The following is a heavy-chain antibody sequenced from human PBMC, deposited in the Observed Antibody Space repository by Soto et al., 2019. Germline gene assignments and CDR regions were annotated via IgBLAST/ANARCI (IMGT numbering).Heavy chain of an antibody. V-gene: IGHV3-23*01. J-gene: IGHJ4*02. Sequence: GGSLRLSCAASGFTFSSYAMSWVRQAPGKGLERVSAISGSGGSTYYADSVKGLFTISRDNSKNTLYLQMNSLRAEDTAVYFCATGPIVVVVAANYYSDYWGQGTLVTVSS. CDR1: GFTFSSYA. D-gene: IGHD2-15*01. CDR3: ATGPIVVVVAANYYSDY. CDR2: ISGSGGST.